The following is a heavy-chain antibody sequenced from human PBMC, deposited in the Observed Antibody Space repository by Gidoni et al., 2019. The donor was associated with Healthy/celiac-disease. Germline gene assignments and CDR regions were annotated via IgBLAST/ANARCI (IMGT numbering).Heavy chain of an antibody. CDR1: GFTFSSYG. Sequence: QVQLVESGGGVVKPGRSLRLSCAASGFTFSSYGMHWVRQAPGKGLEWVAVIWYDGSNKYYADSVKGRFTISRDNSKNTLYLQMNSLRAEDTAVYYCASWSGIAAAGTRPDAFDIWGQGTMVTVSS. D-gene: IGHD6-13*01. V-gene: IGHV3-33*01. CDR2: IWYDGSNK. J-gene: IGHJ3*02. CDR3: ASWSGIAAAGTRPDAFDI.